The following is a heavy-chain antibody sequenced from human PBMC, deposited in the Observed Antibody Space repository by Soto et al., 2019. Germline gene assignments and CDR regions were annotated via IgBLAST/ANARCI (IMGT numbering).Heavy chain of an antibody. J-gene: IGHJ1*01. CDR3: ARGGDSGGLFWLYFQN. D-gene: IGHD6-19*01. CDR2: ISPDNGNS. V-gene: IGHV1-18*01. CDR1: GYTFSDYG. Sequence: ASVKVSCKASGYTFSDYGLNWVRQAPGQGLEWMGWISPDNGNSNHAQKFQGRVTMTTDTSTSTAYMELRSLRSDDTAVYYCARGGDSGGLFWLYFQNWGQGTLVTVSS.